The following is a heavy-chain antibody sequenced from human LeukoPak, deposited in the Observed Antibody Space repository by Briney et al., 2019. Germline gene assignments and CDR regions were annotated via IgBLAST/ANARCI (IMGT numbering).Heavy chain of an antibody. V-gene: IGHV1-18*04. CDR1: GYTITGYY. Sequence: ASVKVSCKAFGYTITGYYIHWVRQAPGQGLEWMGWISAYNGNTNYAQKLQGRVTMTTDTSTSTAYMELRSLRSDDTAVYYCARDPYCSSTSCYVSMALGNYYYYGMDVWGQGTTVTVSS. CDR2: ISAYNGNT. J-gene: IGHJ6*02. D-gene: IGHD2-2*01. CDR3: ARDPYCSSTSCYVSMALGNYYYYGMDV.